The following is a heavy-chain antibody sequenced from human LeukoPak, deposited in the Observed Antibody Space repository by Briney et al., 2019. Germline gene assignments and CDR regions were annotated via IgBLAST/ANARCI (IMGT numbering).Heavy chain of an antibody. CDR3: ARVYSSGSVYDN. Sequence: PSQTLSLTCTVSGGSISSGGYYWSWIRQHPGKGLEWIGYIYYSGSTYYNPPLKSRVTISVDTSKNQFSLKLSSVTAADTAVYYCARVYSSGSVYDNWGQGTLVTVSS. D-gene: IGHD6-19*01. CDR1: GGSISSGGYY. V-gene: IGHV4-31*03. J-gene: IGHJ4*02. CDR2: IYYSGST.